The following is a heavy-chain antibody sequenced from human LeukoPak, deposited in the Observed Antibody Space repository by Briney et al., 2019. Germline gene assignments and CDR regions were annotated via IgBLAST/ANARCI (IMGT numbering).Heavy chain of an antibody. CDR1: GFTFSSYT. J-gene: IGHJ3*02. V-gene: IGHV3-30-3*01. CDR2: ISYDGSNK. Sequence: GGSLRLSCAASGFTFSSYTMHWVRQAPGKGLEWVAVISYDGSNKYYADSVKGRFTISRDNSKNTLYLQMNSLRVEDTAVYYCARVFRPSLTVFIIRGAFDIWGQGTMVTVSS. CDR3: ARVFRPSLTVFIIRGAFDI. D-gene: IGHD3-3*01.